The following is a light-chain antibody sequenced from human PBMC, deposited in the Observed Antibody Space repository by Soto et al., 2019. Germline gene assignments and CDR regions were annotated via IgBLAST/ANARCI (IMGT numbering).Light chain of an antibody. Sequence: QSVLTQPAPVSGSPGQSITISCTGTSSDVGGYNYVSWYQQHPGKGPKLMIYEVSNRPSGVSNRFSGSKSGNTATLTISGLQAEDEADYYCSSYTSTTTRVFGSGTKVTV. J-gene: IGLJ1*01. V-gene: IGLV2-14*03. CDR2: EVS. CDR1: SSDVGGYNY. CDR3: SSYTSTTTRV.